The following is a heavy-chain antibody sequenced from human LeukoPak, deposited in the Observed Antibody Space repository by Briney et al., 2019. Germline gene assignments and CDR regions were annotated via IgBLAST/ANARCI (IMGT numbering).Heavy chain of an antibody. V-gene: IGHV3-9*03. CDR1: GFTFDDYA. J-gene: IGHJ4*02. D-gene: IGHD6-19*01. Sequence: PGGSLRLSCAASGFTFDDYAMHWVRQAPGKGLEWVSGISWNSDSIGYADSVKGRFTISRDNVKNSLYLQMNSLRAEDMALYYCAKGGGSTLIAVAGRSFDYWGQGTLVTVSS. CDR3: AKGGGSTLIAVAGRSFDY. CDR2: ISWNSDSI.